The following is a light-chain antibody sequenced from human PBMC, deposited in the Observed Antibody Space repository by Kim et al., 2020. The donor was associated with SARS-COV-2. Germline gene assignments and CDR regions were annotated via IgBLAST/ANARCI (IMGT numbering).Light chain of an antibody. V-gene: IGLV4-69*01. Sequence: SVQLTCTRSSEYKTYANAWHQELPEKGPRYLMNVDSDGSHTRGDGIPDRFSGSSSGAERYLTISSLQPEDEADYYCLTWGPGIRVFGGGTQLTVL. J-gene: IGLJ2*01. CDR2: VDSDGSH. CDR3: LTWGPGIRV. CDR1: SEYKTYA.